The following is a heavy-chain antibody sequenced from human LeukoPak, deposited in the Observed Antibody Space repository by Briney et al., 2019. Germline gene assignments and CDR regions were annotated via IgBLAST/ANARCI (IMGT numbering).Heavy chain of an antibody. CDR3: ARAYTSSWYIGAFSL. Sequence: ETLSLTCTVSGGSISSYYWSWIRQPPGKGLEWIGYIYYSGSTNYNPSLKSRVTISVDTSKNQFSLKLSSATAADTAVYYCARAYTSSWYIGAFSLWGQGTVVTVSS. CDR2: IYYSGST. CDR1: GGSISSYY. V-gene: IGHV4-59*12. D-gene: IGHD6-13*01. J-gene: IGHJ3*01.